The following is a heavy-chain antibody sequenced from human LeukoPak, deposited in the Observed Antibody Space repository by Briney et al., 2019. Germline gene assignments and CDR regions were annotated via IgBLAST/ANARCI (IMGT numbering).Heavy chain of an antibody. V-gene: IGHV1-18*01. Sequence: GASVKVSCKASGYTFTSYGISWVRQAPGQGLEWMGWISAYNGNTNYAQKLQGRVTMTTDTSTSTAYMELRSLRSDDTAVYNCARSESYVWGSYRVDYWGQGTLVTVSS. CDR1: GYTFTSYG. J-gene: IGHJ4*02. D-gene: IGHD3-16*02. CDR3: ARSESYVWGSYRVDY. CDR2: ISAYNGNT.